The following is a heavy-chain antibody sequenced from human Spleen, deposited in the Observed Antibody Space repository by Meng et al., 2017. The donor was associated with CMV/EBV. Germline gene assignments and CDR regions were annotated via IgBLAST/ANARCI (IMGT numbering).Heavy chain of an antibody. CDR1: GFTFSNYE. Sequence: GESLKISCAASGFTFSNYEMNWVRQAPGKGLEWVSSITSSGSTIDYADSVKGRFTISRDNAKNSLYLQMNSLRAEDTAVYYCARGGPEMATTYYFDYWGQGTLVTVSS. D-gene: IGHD5-24*01. CDR3: ARGGPEMATTYYFDY. CDR2: ITSSGSTI. J-gene: IGHJ4*02. V-gene: IGHV3-48*03.